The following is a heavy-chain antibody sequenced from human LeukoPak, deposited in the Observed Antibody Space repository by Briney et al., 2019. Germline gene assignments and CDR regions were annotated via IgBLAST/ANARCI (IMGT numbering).Heavy chain of an antibody. J-gene: IGHJ6*04. Sequence: PGGSLRLSCAASGFTFSSYEMNWVRQAPGKGLEWVSYISTTGSSIYYADSVKGRFTISRDNAKNSLYLQMNSLRAEDTAVYYCAELGITMIGGVWGKGTTVTISS. CDR3: AELGITMIGGV. V-gene: IGHV3-48*03. D-gene: IGHD3-10*02. CDR1: GFTFSSYE. CDR2: ISTTGSSI.